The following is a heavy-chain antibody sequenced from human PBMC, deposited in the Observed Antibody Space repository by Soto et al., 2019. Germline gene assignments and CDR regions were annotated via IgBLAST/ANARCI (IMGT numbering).Heavy chain of an antibody. CDR2: INAGNGNT. D-gene: IGHD2-2*01. Sequence: QVQLVQSGTEVKKPGASVKVSCRASGYTFTDNALHWVRQAPGQRLEWMGWINAGNGNTKYSQKFQGRVTITRDASASTTYMELITLGSEDTAVYYCARDLAYCSSTSCYPFDYWGQGTLVTVSS. CDR1: GYTFTDNA. J-gene: IGHJ4*02. CDR3: ARDLAYCSSTSCYPFDY. V-gene: IGHV1-3*01.